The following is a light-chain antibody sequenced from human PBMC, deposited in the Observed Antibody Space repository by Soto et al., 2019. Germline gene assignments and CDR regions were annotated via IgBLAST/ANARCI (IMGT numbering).Light chain of an antibody. CDR1: SSDVGSYNL. J-gene: IGLJ1*01. Sequence: QSALTQPASVSGPPGQSITISCTGTSSDVGSYNLVSWYQQHPGKAPKLMIYEGSKRPSGVSNRFSGSKSGNTASLTISGLQAEDEADYYCCSYAGRVFGTGTKLTVL. V-gene: IGLV2-23*01. CDR2: EGS. CDR3: CSYAGRV.